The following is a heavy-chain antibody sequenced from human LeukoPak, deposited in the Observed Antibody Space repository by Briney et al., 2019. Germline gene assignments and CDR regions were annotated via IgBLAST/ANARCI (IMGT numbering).Heavy chain of an antibody. D-gene: IGHD7-27*01. V-gene: IGHV3-30*18. CDR3: AKASTETNWGLHLFDY. CDR2: ISYDGSYK. Sequence: GRSVRLSCAASGLTFSSYGMHWVRQAPGKGLEWVAVISYDGSYKFYADSVKGRFTISRDNSKNTLYLQMNSLRGEDTAVYYCAKASTETNWGLHLFDYWGQGTLVNVSS. J-gene: IGHJ4*02. CDR1: GLTFSSYG.